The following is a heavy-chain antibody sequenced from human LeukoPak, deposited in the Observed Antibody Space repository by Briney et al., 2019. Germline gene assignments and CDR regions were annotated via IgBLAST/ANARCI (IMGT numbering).Heavy chain of an antibody. CDR1: GYTFTSYG. J-gene: IGHJ4*02. V-gene: IGHV1-18*04. Sequence: ASVKVSCKASGYTFTSYGISWVRQAPGQGLEWMGWISAYNGNTSYAQKLQGRVTMTTDTSTSTAYMELRSLRSDDTAVYYCARDLGRNYGDYLEDYWGQGTLVTVSS. CDR3: ARDLGRNYGDYLEDY. D-gene: IGHD4-17*01. CDR2: ISAYNGNT.